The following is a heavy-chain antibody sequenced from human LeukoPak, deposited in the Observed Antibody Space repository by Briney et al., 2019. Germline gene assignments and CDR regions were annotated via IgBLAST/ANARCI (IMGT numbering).Heavy chain of an antibody. CDR2: ISPSGGST. J-gene: IGHJ5*02. V-gene: IGHV1-46*01. Sequence: ASVKVSCKAFGYTFTSNYMHWVRQAPGQGPEWMGVISPSGGSTTYAQKFQGRVTMTRNTSISTAYMELSSLRSEDTAVYYCARVQDYGDYNWFDPWGQGTLVTVSS. CDR1: GYTFTSNY. CDR3: ARVQDYGDYNWFDP. D-gene: IGHD4-17*01.